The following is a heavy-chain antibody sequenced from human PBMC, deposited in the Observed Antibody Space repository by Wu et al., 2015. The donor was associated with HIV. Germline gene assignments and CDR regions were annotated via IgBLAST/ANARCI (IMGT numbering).Heavy chain of an antibody. CDR2: INPSGGST. CDR1: GYTFTSYY. D-gene: IGHD4-23*01. V-gene: IGHV1-46*01. Sequence: QVQLVQSGAEVKKPGASVRVSCKASGYTFTSYYMHWVRQAPGQGLEWMGIINPSGGSTSYAQKFQGRVTMTRDTSTSTVYMELSSLRSEDTAVYYCARGSLRPQLYDYGGNSHAFDIWGQGTMVTVSS. J-gene: IGHJ3*02. CDR3: ARGSLRPQLYDYGGNSHAFDI.